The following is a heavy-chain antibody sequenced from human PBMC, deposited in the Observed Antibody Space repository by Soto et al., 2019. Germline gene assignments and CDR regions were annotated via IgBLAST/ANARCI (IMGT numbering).Heavy chain of an antibody. CDR2: INHSGST. V-gene: IGHV4-34*01. CDR3: AGAPHIAAAAARRFDP. CDR1: GGSFSGYY. D-gene: IGHD2-2*01. J-gene: IGHJ5*02. Sequence: QVQLQQWGAGLLKPSETLSLTCAVYGGSFSGYYWSWIRQPPGKGLEWIGEINHSGSTNYNPSLKSRVTISVDTSKNQFSLKLSSVTAADTAVYYCAGAPHIAAAAARRFDPWGQGTLVTVSS.